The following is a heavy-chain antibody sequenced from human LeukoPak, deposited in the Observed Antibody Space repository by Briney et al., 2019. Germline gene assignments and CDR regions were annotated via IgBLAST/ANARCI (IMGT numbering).Heavy chain of an antibody. CDR2: ISGSGGST. Sequence: GGSLRLSCAASGFTFSSYAMSWVRQAPGKGLEWVSAISGSGGSTYYADSVKGRFTISRDNSKNTLYLQMGSLRAEDMAVYYCARGPYSSGWYDYWGRGTLVTVSS. D-gene: IGHD6-19*01. J-gene: IGHJ4*02. V-gene: IGHV3-23*01. CDR1: GFTFSSYA. CDR3: ARGPYSSGWYDY.